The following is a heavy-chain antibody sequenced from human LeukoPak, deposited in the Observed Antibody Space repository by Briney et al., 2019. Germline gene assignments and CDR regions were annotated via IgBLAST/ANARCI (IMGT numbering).Heavy chain of an antibody. CDR2: INYSGST. D-gene: IGHD1-14*01. CDR1: GGSISGFY. Sequence: SETLSLTCTVSGGSISGFYWSWIRQPPGKGLEWIGYINYSGSTIYNPSLKSRVTISVDTSKNQFSLKLTSVTAADTAVYYCARETGPNDAFDLWGHGTMVTVSS. V-gene: IGHV4-59*01. CDR3: ARETGPNDAFDL. J-gene: IGHJ3*01.